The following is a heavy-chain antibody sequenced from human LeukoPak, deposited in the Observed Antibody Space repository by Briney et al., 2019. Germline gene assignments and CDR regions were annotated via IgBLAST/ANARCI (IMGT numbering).Heavy chain of an antibody. CDR1: GFTFSSYA. CDR3: ARDTGIAVAGTNELNY. J-gene: IGHJ4*02. V-gene: IGHV3-30-3*01. CDR2: ISYDGGNK. Sequence: GGSLRLSCAASGFTFSSYAMHWVRQAPGKGLEWVAVISYDGGNKYYADSVKGRFTISRDNSKNTLYLQMNSLRAEDTAVYYCARDTGIAVAGTNELNYWGQGTLVTVSS. D-gene: IGHD6-19*01.